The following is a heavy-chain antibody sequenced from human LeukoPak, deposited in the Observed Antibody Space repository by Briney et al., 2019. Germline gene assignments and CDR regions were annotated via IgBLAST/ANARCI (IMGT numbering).Heavy chain of an antibody. CDR2: ISSSGSTI. V-gene: IGHV3-11*01. CDR3: ARGVMVAAKSNYYYMDV. Sequence: PSETLSLTCAVYGGSFSGYYWSWIRQPPGKGLEWVSYISSSGSTIYYADSVKGRFTISRDNAKNSLYLQMNSLRAEDTAVYYCARGVMVAAKSNYYYMDVWGKGTTVTISS. J-gene: IGHJ6*03. CDR1: GGSFSGYY. D-gene: IGHD2-15*01.